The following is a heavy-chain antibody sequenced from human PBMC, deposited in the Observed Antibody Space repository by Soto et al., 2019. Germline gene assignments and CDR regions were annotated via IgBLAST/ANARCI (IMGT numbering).Heavy chain of an antibody. CDR2: IYYSGST. CDR3: ARSICSGGSCYSFDY. V-gene: IGHV4-59*01. J-gene: IGHJ4*02. Sequence: SETLSLTCTVSGGSISSYYWSWIRQPPGKGLEWIGYIYYSGSTNYNPSLKSRVTISVDTSKNQFSLKLSSVTAADTAVYYCARSICSGGSCYSFDYWGQGTLVTVSS. CDR1: GGSISSYY. D-gene: IGHD2-15*01.